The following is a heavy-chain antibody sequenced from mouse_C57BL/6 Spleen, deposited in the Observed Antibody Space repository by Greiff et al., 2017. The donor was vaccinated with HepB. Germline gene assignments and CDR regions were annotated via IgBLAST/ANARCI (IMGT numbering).Heavy chain of an antibody. V-gene: IGHV1-59*01. J-gene: IGHJ2*01. CDR1: GYTFTSYW. CDR3: ARGGYYHYYFDY. Sequence: QVQLQQPGAELVRPGTSVKLSCKASGYTFTSYWMHWVKQRPGQGLEWIGVIDPSDSYTNYKQKFKGKATLTVDTSSSKAYMQLSSLTSEDSAVYDCARGGYYHYYFDYWGQGTTLTVSS. CDR2: IDPSDSYT. D-gene: IGHD2-3*01.